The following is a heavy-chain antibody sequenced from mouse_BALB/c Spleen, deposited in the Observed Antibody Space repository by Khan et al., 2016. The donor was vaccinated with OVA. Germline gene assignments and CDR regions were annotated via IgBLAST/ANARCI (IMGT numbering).Heavy chain of an antibody. CDR3: ARIPTFITTALDY. CDR1: GFTFSSNT. J-gene: IGHJ4*01. Sequence: EVQLQESGGGLVQPGGSLKLSCAASGFTFSSNTMSWVRQTPEKRLEWVAYITNGGGNTYYPDTVKGRFTISSDNAKNTLNLKMSSLKSEDTAMYYCARIPTFITTALDYWGQGTSVTVSS. CDR2: ITNGGGNT. V-gene: IGHV5-12-2*01. D-gene: IGHD1-2*01.